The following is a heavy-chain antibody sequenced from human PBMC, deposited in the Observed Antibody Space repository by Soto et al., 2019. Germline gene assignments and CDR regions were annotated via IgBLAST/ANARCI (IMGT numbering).Heavy chain of an antibody. D-gene: IGHD3-3*01. Sequence: GASVKVSCKASGYTFTSYAMHWVRQAPGQRLEWMGWINAGNGNTKYSQKFQGRVTITRDTSASTAYMELSSLRSEDTAVYYCARDLITIFGVVINYYYGMDVWGQGTTVTVSS. CDR2: INAGNGNT. J-gene: IGHJ6*02. V-gene: IGHV1-3*01. CDR1: GYTFTSYA. CDR3: ARDLITIFGVVINYYYGMDV.